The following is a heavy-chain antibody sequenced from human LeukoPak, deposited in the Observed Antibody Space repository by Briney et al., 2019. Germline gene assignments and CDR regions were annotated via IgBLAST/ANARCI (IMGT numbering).Heavy chain of an antibody. J-gene: IGHJ6*02. CDR1: GFTLSSYA. Sequence: GTSLRLSCAASGFTLSSYAMHWVRQASGKGLEWVAVISYDGSNEYYADSMKGRFTISRDNSKNTLYLQMNSLRAEDTAVYYCARDFIVLGYCSGGSCPPDYGMDVWGQGTTVTVSS. V-gene: IGHV3-30*04. D-gene: IGHD2-15*01. CDR2: ISYDGSNE. CDR3: ARDFIVLGYCSGGSCPPDYGMDV.